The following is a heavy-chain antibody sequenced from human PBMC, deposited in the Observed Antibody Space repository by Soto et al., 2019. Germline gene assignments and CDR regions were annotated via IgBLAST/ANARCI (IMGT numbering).Heavy chain of an antibody. Sequence: ASVKVSCKASGYTFTSYGISWRRQDPGQGLEWIGWLSAYNGNTNYAQKLQGRVTMTKDTSTSTAYMELRSLRSEDTAVYYCARDPSLRGYSGYDSGYSYGYSYWGQGTMVTVSS. CDR2: LSAYNGNT. CDR3: ARDPSLRGYSGYDSGYSYGYSY. CDR1: GYTFTSYG. J-gene: IGHJ4*02. V-gene: IGHV1-18*04. D-gene: IGHD5-12*01.